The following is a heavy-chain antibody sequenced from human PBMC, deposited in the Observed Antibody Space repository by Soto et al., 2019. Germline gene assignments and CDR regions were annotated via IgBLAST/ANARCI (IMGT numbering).Heavy chain of an antibody. V-gene: IGHV4-59*01. Sequence: QVQLQESGPGLVKPSETLSLTCTVSGGSISSYYWSWIRQPPGKGLEWIGYIYYSGSTNYNPSLNSRVTISVDTSKNQCSLKLSSVTAADTAVYYCARAIDPAAIYSYGMDVWGQGTTVTVSS. D-gene: IGHD2-2*01. J-gene: IGHJ6*02. CDR1: GGSISSYY. CDR3: ARAIDPAAIYSYGMDV. CDR2: IYYSGST.